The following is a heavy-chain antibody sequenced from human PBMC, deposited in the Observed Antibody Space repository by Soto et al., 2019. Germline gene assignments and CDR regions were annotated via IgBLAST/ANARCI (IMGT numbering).Heavy chain of an antibody. CDR2: INAGNGNT. CDR1: GYTFTSYA. D-gene: IGHD3-10*02. Sequence: ASLKVSCKPSGYTFTSYAMHWVRQAPGQRLEWMGWINAGNGNTKYSQKFQGRVTMTRDTSSSTAYMELSSLRSEDTAVYYGARANARGFFDYGGQGTLVTVSS. CDR3: ARANARGFFDY. J-gene: IGHJ4*02. V-gene: IGHV1-3*01.